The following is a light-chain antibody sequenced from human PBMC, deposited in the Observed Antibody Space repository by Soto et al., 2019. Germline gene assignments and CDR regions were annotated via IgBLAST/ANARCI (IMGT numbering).Light chain of an antibody. CDR2: AAS. V-gene: IGKV1-16*01. CDR1: QAINDN. CDR3: QQYNRFPLT. Sequence: DIQMTQSPSSLSASVGDRVTITCRARQAINDNLAWFQQKPGKAPKSLIHAASSLHSGVPSRFSGSGSDRDFTLTIDSLQPEDFATYYCQQYNRFPLTFGQGTRLEFK. J-gene: IGKJ5*01.